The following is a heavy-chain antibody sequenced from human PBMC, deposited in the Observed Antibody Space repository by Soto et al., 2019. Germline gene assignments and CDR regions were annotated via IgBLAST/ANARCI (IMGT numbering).Heavy chain of an antibody. D-gene: IGHD3-10*01. V-gene: IGHV1-69*01. Sequence: QVQLVQSGAEVKKPGSSVKVSCKASGGTFSSYAISWVRQAPGQGLEWMGGIIPIFGTANYAQKFQGRVTITADESTSTAYMELSSLRSEDTAVYYCARERSTYGSGRYYHYYYGMDVWGQGPTVTGSS. CDR3: ARERSTYGSGRYYHYYYGMDV. CDR2: IIPIFGTA. CDR1: GGTFSSYA. J-gene: IGHJ6*02.